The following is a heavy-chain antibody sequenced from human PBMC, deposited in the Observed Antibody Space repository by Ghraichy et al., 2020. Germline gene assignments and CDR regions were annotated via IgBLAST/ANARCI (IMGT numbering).Heavy chain of an antibody. CDR1: GFSFTSYA. J-gene: IGHJ6*03. CDR3: AKGTGSSWYSYYYYYMDV. D-gene: IGHD6-13*01. Sequence: GGSLRLSCAASGFSFTSYAMSWVRQAPGKGLEWVSAISGSGGGTYNADSVKGRFTISRDNSKNTLYLQMNSLKAEDTAVYYCAKGTGSSWYSYYYYYMDVWGKGTTVTVSS. CDR2: ISGSGGGT. V-gene: IGHV3-23*01.